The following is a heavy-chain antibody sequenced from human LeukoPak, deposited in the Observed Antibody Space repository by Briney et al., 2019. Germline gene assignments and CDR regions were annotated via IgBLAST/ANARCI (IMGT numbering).Heavy chain of an antibody. D-gene: IGHD6-19*01. V-gene: IGHV4-38-2*01. CDR2: IYHSGST. J-gene: IGHJ4*02. CDR3: ARKQGSGWDSDY. CDR1: GYSISSGYY. Sequence: SETLSLTCAVSGYSISSGYYWGWIRQPPGKGLEWIGSIYHSGSTYYNPSLKSRVTISVDTSKNQFSLKLSSVTAADTAVYYCARKQGSGWDSDYWGQGTLVTVSP.